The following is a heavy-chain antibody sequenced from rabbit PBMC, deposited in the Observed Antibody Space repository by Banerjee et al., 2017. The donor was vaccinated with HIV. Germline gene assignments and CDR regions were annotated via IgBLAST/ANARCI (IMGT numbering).Heavy chain of an antibody. CDR2: INVVTGKA. CDR1: GFPFSDKAV. D-gene: IGHD1-1*01. Sequence: QEQLVESGGGLVKPEGSLTLSCKASGFPFSDKAVMCWVRQAPGKGLEWIACINVVTGKAVYASWAKGRFTISKTSSTTVTLQMTSLTVADTATYFCARDTSSSFSSYGMDLWGPGTLVT. V-gene: IGHV1S45*01. CDR3: ARDTSSSFSSYGMDL. J-gene: IGHJ6*01.